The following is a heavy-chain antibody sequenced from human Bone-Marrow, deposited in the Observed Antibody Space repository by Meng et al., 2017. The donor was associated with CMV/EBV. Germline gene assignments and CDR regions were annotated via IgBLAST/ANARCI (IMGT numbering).Heavy chain of an antibody. CDR2: ISGSGGST. Sequence: GFTLSSYAMSWVRQAPGKGLEWVSAISGSGGSTYYADSVKGRFTISRDNSKNTLYLQMNSLRAEDTAVYYCAKGITIFGVGPGYFDYWGQGTLVTVSS. V-gene: IGHV3-23*01. J-gene: IGHJ4*02. D-gene: IGHD3-3*01. CDR3: AKGITIFGVGPGYFDY. CDR1: GFTLSSYA.